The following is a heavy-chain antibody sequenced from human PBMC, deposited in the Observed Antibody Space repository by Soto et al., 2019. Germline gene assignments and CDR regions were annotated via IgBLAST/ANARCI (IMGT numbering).Heavy chain of an antibody. Sequence: PGESLKISCKGSGYSFSSYWIAWVRQMPGKGLEWMGIIYPGDSNIRYSPSFQDQVTISVDKSINTAYLQWSSLKASDTAMYYCASHSGYSGYMDYYGMDVWGQGTTVTVSS. V-gene: IGHV5-51*01. CDR1: GYSFSSYW. CDR2: IYPGDSNI. J-gene: IGHJ6*02. D-gene: IGHD5-12*01. CDR3: ASHSGYSGYMDYYGMDV.